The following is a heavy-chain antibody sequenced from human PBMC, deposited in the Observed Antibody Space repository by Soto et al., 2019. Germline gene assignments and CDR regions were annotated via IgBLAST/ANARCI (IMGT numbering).Heavy chain of an antibody. CDR2: IYSAGNT. Sequence: EVQVLESGGGLVQPGGSLRLSCAASGFTVSSSYMTWVRQAPGKGLEWVSVIYSAGNTYYADSVKGRLTISRDNSKNTVYLQMSCLRAEDTAVYYCAIISFGTYGMDVWGQGTTVTVSS. D-gene: IGHD3-10*01. J-gene: IGHJ6*02. CDR3: AIISFGTYGMDV. CDR1: GFTVSSSY. V-gene: IGHV3-66*01.